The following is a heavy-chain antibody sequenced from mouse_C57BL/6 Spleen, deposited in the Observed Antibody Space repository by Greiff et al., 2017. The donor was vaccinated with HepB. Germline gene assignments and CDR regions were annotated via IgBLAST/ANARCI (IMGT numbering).Heavy chain of an antibody. CDR1: GYSITSGYY. D-gene: IGHD2-4*01. V-gene: IGHV3-6*01. J-gene: IGHJ4*01. CDR2: ISYDGSN. CDR3: AREDDYDRDYYAMDY. Sequence: DVKLQESGPGLVKPSQSLSLTCSVTGYSITSGYYWNWIRQFPGNKLEWMGYISYDGSNNYNPSLKNRISITRDTSKNQFFLKLNSVTTEDTATYYCAREDDYDRDYYAMDYWGQGTSVTVSS.